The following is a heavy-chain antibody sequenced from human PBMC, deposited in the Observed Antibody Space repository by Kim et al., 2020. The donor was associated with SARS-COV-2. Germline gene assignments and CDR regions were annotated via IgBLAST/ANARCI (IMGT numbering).Heavy chain of an antibody. V-gene: IGHV1-18*01. Sequence: NYAQKLQGRVTMTTDTSTSTAYRELRSLRSDDTAVYYCARGVGATSSVDYWGQGTLVTVSS. D-gene: IGHD1-26*01. J-gene: IGHJ4*02. CDR3: ARGVGATSSVDY.